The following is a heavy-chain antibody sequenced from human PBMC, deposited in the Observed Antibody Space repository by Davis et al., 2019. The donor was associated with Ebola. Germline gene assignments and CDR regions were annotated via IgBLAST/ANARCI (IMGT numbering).Heavy chain of an antibody. CDR2: ISSSSSTI. Sequence: GESLKISCAASGFTFSSYSMNWVRQAPGKGLEWVSYISSSSSTIYYADSVKGRFTISRDNAKNSLYLQMNSLRDEDTAVYYCARDKSGSFSPIDYWGQGTLVTVSS. CDR3: ARDKSGSFSPIDY. CDR1: GFTFSSYS. J-gene: IGHJ4*02. D-gene: IGHD1-26*01. V-gene: IGHV3-48*02.